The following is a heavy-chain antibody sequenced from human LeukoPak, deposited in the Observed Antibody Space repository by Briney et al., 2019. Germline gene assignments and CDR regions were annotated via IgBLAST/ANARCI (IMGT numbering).Heavy chain of an antibody. D-gene: IGHD2-8*01. CDR1: GFTFSSYG. CDR3: ARYAEYAVSTPCY. Sequence: PGGSLRLSCAASGFTFSSYGMHWVRQAPGKGLEWVAVLSYDENYKYYADSVKGRFAISRDNSENTLYLQMNSLRAEDTAVYYCARYAEYAVSTPCYWGQGTLVTVSA. J-gene: IGHJ4*02. CDR2: LSYDENYK. V-gene: IGHV3-30*03.